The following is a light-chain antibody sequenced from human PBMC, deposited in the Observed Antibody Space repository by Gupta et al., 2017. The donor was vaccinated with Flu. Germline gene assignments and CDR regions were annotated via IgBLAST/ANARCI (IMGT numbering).Light chain of an antibody. V-gene: IGLV1-40*01. CDR3: QSYDSSLSVSV. Sequence: QSVVTQPPSVSGAPGQRVTISCTGRSSNIGAGYDVHWYQQLPGTAPKLLIYGNSNRPSGVPDRFSGSKSGTSASLAITGLQAEDEADYYCQSYDSSLSVSVFGGGTKLTVL. CDR2: GNS. CDR1: SSNIGAGYD. J-gene: IGLJ3*02.